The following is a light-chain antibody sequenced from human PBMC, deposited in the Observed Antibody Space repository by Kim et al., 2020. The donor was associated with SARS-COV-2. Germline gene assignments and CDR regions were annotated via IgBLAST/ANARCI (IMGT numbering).Light chain of an antibody. CDR2: AAS. J-gene: IGKJ2*01. CDR3: QQSYSTPRT. V-gene: IGKV1-39*01. CDR1: QSISNY. Sequence: SESVGDRVTITCWASQSISNYLNWYQQKPGKAPKLLIYAASSLQSGVPARFSGSGSGTVFTLAISSLQPEEFATYFCQQSYSTPRTFGQGTKLEI.